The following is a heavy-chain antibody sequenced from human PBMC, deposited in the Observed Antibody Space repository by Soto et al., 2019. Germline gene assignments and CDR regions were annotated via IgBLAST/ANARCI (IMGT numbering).Heavy chain of an antibody. J-gene: IGHJ3*02. CDR3: APLELRRQQLALHRVDS. Sequence: SQTLSLTCTVSGGSISSSNWWSWVRQPPGKGLEWIGEIYHSGSTNYNPSLKSRVTISVDKSKNQFSLKLSSVTAADTAVYYCAPLELRRQQLALHRVDSWGQWKMLTLS. V-gene: IGHV4-4*02. CDR2: IYHSGST. CDR1: GGSISSSNW. D-gene: IGHD6-13*01.